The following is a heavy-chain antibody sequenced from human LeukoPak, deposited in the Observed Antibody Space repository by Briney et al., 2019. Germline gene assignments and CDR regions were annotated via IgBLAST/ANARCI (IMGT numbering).Heavy chain of an antibody. J-gene: IGHJ4*02. V-gene: IGHV4-30-4*01. CDR1: GGSISSGDYY. CDR3: ARLPYGATVPTYFDY. Sequence: PSETLSLTCTVSGGSISSGDYYWSWLRQPPGKGLEWIGYNYYSRSTYYNPSLKSRVTISVDTSKNQFSLKLSSVTAADTAVYYCARLPYGATVPTYFDYWGQGTLVTVSS. CDR2: NYYSRST. D-gene: IGHD1-26*01.